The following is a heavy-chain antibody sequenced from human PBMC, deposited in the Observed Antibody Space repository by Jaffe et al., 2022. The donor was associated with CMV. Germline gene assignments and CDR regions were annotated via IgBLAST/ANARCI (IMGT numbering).Heavy chain of an antibody. Sequence: EVQLLESGGGLVQPGGSLRLSCAASGFTFSSYAMSWVRQAPGKGLEWVSAISGSGGSTYYADSVKGRFTISRDNSKNTLYLQMNSLRAEDTAVYYCAKAPYYYDSSGYDGMDVWGQGTTVTVSS. CDR3: AKAPYYYDSSGYDGMDV. CDR1: GFTFSSYA. D-gene: IGHD3-22*01. J-gene: IGHJ6*02. V-gene: IGHV3-23*01. CDR2: ISGSGGST.